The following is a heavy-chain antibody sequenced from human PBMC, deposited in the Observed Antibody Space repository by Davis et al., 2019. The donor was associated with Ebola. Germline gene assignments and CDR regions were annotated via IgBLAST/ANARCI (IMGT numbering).Heavy chain of an antibody. J-gene: IGHJ4*02. CDR3: ARVMGYYGSGRAYYFDY. CDR2: ISAYNGNT. Sequence: ASVKVSCKASGGTFSSYGISWVRQAPGQGLEWMGWISAYNGNTNYAQKLQGRVTMTTDTSTSTAYMELSSLRSEDTAVYYCARVMGYYGSGRAYYFDYWGQGTLVTVSS. V-gene: IGHV1-18*01. D-gene: IGHD3-10*01. CDR1: GGTFSSYG.